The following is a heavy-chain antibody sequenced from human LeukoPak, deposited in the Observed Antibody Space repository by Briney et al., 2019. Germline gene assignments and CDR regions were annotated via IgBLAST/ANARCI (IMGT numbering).Heavy chain of an antibody. CDR2: IYYSGST. CDR1: GGSLSSSSYY. CDR3: ARRPAAFDI. J-gene: IGHJ3*02. V-gene: IGHV4-39*01. Sequence: SETLSLTCTVSGGSLSSSSYYWGWIRQPPGKGLEWIGSIYYSGSTYYNPSLKSRVTISVDTSKNQFSLKLSSVTAADTAVYYRARRPAAFDIWGQGTMVTVSS.